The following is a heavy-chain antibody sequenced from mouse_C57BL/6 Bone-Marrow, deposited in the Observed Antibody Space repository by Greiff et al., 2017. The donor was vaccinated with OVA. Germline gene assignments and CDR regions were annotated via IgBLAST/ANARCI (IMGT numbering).Heavy chain of an antibody. CDR2: IYPRSGNT. V-gene: IGHV1-81*01. J-gene: IGHJ3*01. CDR1: GYTFTSHG. CDR3: ARVAQAPWFAY. D-gene: IGHD3-2*02. Sequence: VQLQASGAELARPGASVKLFCKASGYTFTSHGISWVKQRTGQGLEWIGEIYPRSGNTYYNEKFKGKATLTSDKTPSPAYMERRSQTSVDSAVYVCARVAQAPWFAYWGKGTMVTVSA.